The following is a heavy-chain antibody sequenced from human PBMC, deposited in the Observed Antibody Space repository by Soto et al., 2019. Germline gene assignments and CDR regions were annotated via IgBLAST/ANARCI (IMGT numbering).Heavy chain of an antibody. CDR2: IYPGDSDT. CDR1: GYSFTCYW. V-gene: IGHV5-51*01. J-gene: IGHJ6*02. Sequence: PGESLKISCKGSGYSFTCYWIIWVRQMPGKGLEWMGIIYPGDSDTTYSPSFQGQVTISADKSISTAYLQWSSLKASDTAMYYCARRPYSSSWNYGMDVWGQGTTVTVSS. CDR3: ARRPYSSSWNYGMDV. D-gene: IGHD6-13*01.